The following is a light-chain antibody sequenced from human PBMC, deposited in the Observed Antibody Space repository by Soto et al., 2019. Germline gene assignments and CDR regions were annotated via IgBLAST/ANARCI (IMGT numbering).Light chain of an antibody. CDR1: QSVSSH. V-gene: IGKV3-15*01. CDR2: DAS. J-gene: IGKJ5*01. CDR3: QHYQGWPIT. Sequence: EIVMTQSPATLSVSPGEGATVSCRASQSVSSHLAWYQHKPGQAPRLLFYDASTRATGIPARFSGSGSGTEFTLTISSLQSEDFAVYYCQHYQGWPITFVQGTRLEIK.